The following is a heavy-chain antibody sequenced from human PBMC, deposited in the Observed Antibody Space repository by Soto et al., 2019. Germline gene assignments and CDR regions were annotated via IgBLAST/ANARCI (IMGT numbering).Heavy chain of an antibody. CDR2: TYYRSKWYN. CDR1: GDSVSSNSAA. J-gene: IGHJ6*02. CDR3: ARDGGYSYGWSYYGMDV. D-gene: IGHD5-18*01. V-gene: IGHV6-1*01. Sequence: SPTLSLTCAISGDSVSSNSAAWNWIRQSPSRGLEWLGRTYYRSKWYNDYAVSVKSRITINPDTSKNQFSLQLNSVTPEDTAVYYCARDGGYSYGWSYYGMDVWGQGTTVTVSS.